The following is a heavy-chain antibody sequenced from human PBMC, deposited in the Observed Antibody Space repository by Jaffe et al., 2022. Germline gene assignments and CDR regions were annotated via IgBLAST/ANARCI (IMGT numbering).Heavy chain of an antibody. D-gene: IGHD2-15*01. CDR2: IIPIFGTA. CDR1: GGTFSSYA. J-gene: IGHJ6*03. CDR3: ARVWAPVVVAANDYYYYYMDV. V-gene: IGHV1-69*01. Sequence: QVQLVQSGAEVKKPGSSVKVSCKASGGTFSSYAISWVRQAPGQGLEWMGGIIPIFGTANYAQKFQGRVTITADESTSTAYMELSSLRSEDTAVYYCARVWAPVVVAANDYYYYYMDVWGKGTTVTVSS.